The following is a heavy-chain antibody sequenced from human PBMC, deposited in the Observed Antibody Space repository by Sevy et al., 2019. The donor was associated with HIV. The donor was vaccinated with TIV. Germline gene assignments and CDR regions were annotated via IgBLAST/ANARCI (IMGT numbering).Heavy chain of an antibody. CDR2: ISSSSYYI. D-gene: IGHD2-2*01. CDR3: ARGGCISTRCYLFDY. V-gene: IGHV3-21*01. J-gene: IGHJ4*02. Sequence: GGSLRLSCAASGFTFSDYSVNWVRQAPGKGLEWVSSISSSSYYIYYADSVNGRFTISRDNAKNSLYLQMNSLRAEDTAVYYCARGGCISTRCYLFDYWGLGTLVTASS. CDR1: GFTFSDYS.